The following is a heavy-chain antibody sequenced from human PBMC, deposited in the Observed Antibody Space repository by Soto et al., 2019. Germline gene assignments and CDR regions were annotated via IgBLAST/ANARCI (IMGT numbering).Heavy chain of an antibody. J-gene: IGHJ4*02. CDR1: GGSISSGGYY. D-gene: IGHD4-17*01. CDR3: ARGRPGHTTVVTYYFDY. V-gene: IGHV4-31*03. Sequence: PSETLSLTCTVSGGSISSGGYYWSWIRRHPGKGLEWIGYIYYSGSTYYNPSLKSRVTISVDTSKNQFSLKLSSVTAADTAVYYCARGRPGHTTVVTYYFDYWGQGTLVTVSS. CDR2: IYYSGST.